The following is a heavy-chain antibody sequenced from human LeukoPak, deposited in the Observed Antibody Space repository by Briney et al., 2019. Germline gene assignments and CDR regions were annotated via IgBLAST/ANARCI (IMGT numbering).Heavy chain of an antibody. V-gene: IGHV4-4*07. CDR2: IYTSGST. D-gene: IGHD5-18*01. Sequence: SETLSLTCTVSGGSISSYYWSWIRQPAGKGLEWIGRIYTSGSTNYNPSLKSRVTMSVDTSKNQFSLKLSSVTAADTAVYYCARKPGPYSYGSIDDYWGQGTLVTVSS. J-gene: IGHJ4*02. CDR1: GGSISSYY. CDR3: ARKPGPYSYGSIDDY.